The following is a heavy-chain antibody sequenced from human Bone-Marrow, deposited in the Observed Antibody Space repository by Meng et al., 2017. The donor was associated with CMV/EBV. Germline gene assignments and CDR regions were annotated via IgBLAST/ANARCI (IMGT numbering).Heavy chain of an antibody. D-gene: IGHD7-27*01. CDR2: IYYSGST. J-gene: IGHJ5*02. V-gene: IGHV4-61*01. Sequence: GSLRLSCTVSGGSVSSGSYYWSWIRQPPGKGLEWIGYIYYSGSTNYNPPLKSRVTISVDTPKNQFSLKLSSVTAADTAVYYCASGDSSWFDPWGQGTLVPVSS. CDR3: ASGDSSWFDP. CDR1: GGSVSSGSYY.